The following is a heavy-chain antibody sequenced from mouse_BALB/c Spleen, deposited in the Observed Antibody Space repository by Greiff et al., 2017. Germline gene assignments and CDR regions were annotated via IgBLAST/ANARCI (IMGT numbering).Heavy chain of an antibody. CDR1: GFSLTSYG. J-gene: IGHJ4*01. V-gene: IGHV2-2*02. CDR3: ARGVYDYDGYYAMDY. CDR2: IWSGGST. D-gene: IGHD2-4*01. Sequence: QVQLQQSGPGLVQPSQSLSITCTVSGFSLTSYGVHWVRQSPGKGLEWLGVIWSGGSTDYNAAFISRLSISKDNSKSQVFFKMNSLQANDTAIYYCARGVYDYDGYYAMDYWGQGTSVTVSS.